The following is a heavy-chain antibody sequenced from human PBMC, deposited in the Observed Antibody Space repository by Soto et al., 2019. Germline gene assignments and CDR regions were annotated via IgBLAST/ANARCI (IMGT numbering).Heavy chain of an antibody. V-gene: IGHV4-59*12. CDR2: IYYSGST. CDR1: GGSISSYY. D-gene: IGHD2-2*01. Sequence: PSATLSLTCTVSGGSISSYYWSWIRQPPGKGLESIGYIYYSGSTNYNPSLKSRVTISLDTSKNQFSLRLTSVTAADTAVYFCARVRTEYAGLDYWGQGTLVTVSS. CDR3: ARVRTEYAGLDY. J-gene: IGHJ4*02.